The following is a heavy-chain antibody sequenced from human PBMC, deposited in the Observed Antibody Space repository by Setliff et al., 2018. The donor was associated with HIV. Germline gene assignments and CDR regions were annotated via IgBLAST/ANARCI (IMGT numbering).Heavy chain of an antibody. Sequence: ASVKVSCKASGYTFTGYYINWVRRAPEQGLEWMGRINPSIGDTNYTQRFQGRVTMTRDRSINTAYLELSSLKSDDTAVYYCARYKDVFDIWGQGTMVTVSS. J-gene: IGHJ3*02. CDR1: GYTFTGYY. CDR3: ARYKDVFDI. D-gene: IGHD1-20*01. CDR2: INPSIGDT. V-gene: IGHV1-2*06.